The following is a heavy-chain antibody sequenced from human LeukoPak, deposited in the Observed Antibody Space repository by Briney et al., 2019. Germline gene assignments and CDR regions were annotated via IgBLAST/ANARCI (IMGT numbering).Heavy chain of an antibody. D-gene: IGHD5-12*01. CDR3: TTVVSYDRGDY. CDR2: IKGKTDGGTT. CDR1: GFTFSNAR. V-gene: IGHV3-15*01. J-gene: IGHJ4*02. Sequence: GGSLRLSCAASGFTFSNARMSWVRQAPGKGLEWVGRIKGKTDGGTTDYAAPVKGRFTISRDDSKNTLYLQMNSLKTEDTAVYYCTTVVSYDRGDYWGQGTLVTVSS.